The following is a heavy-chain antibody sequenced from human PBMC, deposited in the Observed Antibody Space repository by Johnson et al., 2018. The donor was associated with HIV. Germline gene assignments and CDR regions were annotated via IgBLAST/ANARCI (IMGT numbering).Heavy chain of an antibody. V-gene: IGHV3-30*02. Sequence: VQLVESGGGVVQPGGSLRLSCAASGFTFNTYGMNWVRQAPGKGLEWVAFIRYEGSNKYYADSVKGRFTISRDNSKNTLYLQMNSLRAEDTAVYYCAKDRILSGYGPGAFDIWGQGTMVTVSS. CDR1: GFTFNTYG. CDR3: AKDRILSGYGPGAFDI. D-gene: IGHD5-12*01. CDR2: IRYEGSNK. J-gene: IGHJ3*02.